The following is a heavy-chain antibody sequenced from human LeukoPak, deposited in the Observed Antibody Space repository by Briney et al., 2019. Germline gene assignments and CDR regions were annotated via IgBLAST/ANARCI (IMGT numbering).Heavy chain of an antibody. V-gene: IGHV1-69*06. CDR1: GGTFSSYA. J-gene: IGHJ6*03. D-gene: IGHD2-15*01. CDR2: IIPIFGTA. Sequence: SVKVSCKASGGTFSSYAISWVRQAPGQGLEWMGGIIPIFGTANYAQKFQGRVTITADKSTSTAYMELSSLRSEDTAVYYCARGPVVYYYYYYMDVWGKGTTVTVSS. CDR3: ARGPVVYYYYYYMDV.